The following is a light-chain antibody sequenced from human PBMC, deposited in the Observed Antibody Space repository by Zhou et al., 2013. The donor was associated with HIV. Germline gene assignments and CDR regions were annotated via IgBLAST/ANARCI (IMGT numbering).Light chain of an antibody. CDR3: QQYHDRWT. Sequence: DIQMTQSPSSLSASVGDRVTITCRASQGISNYLAWFQQKPGKAPKSLIYKASTLESGVPSRFSGSGSGTQFTLTINSLQPDDFATYYCQQYHDRWTFGQGTKVEIK. CDR1: QGISNY. J-gene: IGKJ1*01. CDR2: KAS. V-gene: IGKV1-16*01.